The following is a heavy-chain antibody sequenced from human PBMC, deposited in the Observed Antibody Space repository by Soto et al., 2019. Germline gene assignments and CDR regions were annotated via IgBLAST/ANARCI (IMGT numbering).Heavy chain of an antibody. J-gene: IGHJ6*02. CDR2: INPSGGST. Sequence: ASVKVSCKASGYTFTSYYMHWVRQAPGQGLEWMGIINPSGGSTSYAQKFQGRVTMTRDTSTSTVYMELSSLRSEDTAVYYCERDHSSSYYYYGMDVWGQGTTVTVSS. CDR3: ERDHSSSYYYYGMDV. V-gene: IGHV1-46*01. CDR1: GYTFTSYY. D-gene: IGHD6-6*01.